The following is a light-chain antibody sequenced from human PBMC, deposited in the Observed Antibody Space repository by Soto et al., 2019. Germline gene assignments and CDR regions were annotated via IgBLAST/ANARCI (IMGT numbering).Light chain of an antibody. Sequence: QSALTQPASVSGSPGQSITISCTGTSRDIGTYNFVSWCQQHPGKAPKLIISDVSNRPSGVSNRFSGSKSGNTASLTISGLQAEDEADYYCSSYTGSSTVFGTGTKVTVL. CDR1: SRDIGTYNF. CDR2: DVS. J-gene: IGLJ1*01. V-gene: IGLV2-14*03. CDR3: SSYTGSSTV.